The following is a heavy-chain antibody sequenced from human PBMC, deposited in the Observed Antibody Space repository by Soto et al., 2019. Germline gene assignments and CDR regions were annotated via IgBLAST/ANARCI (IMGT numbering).Heavy chain of an antibody. Sequence: QVQLVQSGAEVKKPGASVKVSCKASGYTFTSYDINWVRQATGQGLEWMGWMNPNSCNTGYAQKFQGRVTMTRNTSISTAYMELSSLRSEDTAVYYCARGTYYYGSGTQSDWFDPWGQGTLVTVSS. CDR3: ARGTYYYGSGTQSDWFDP. CDR1: GYTFTSYD. J-gene: IGHJ5*02. D-gene: IGHD3-10*01. V-gene: IGHV1-8*01. CDR2: MNPNSCNT.